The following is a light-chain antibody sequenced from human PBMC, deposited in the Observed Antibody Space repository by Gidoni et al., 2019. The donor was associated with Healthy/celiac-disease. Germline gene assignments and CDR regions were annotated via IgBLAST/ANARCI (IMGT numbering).Light chain of an antibody. CDR2: DAS. Sequence: DIQMTQSPSSLSASVGDRVTITCQASQDMSNYLNWYQQKPGKAPKLLIYDASNLETGVPSRFSGSGSGTDFTFTISSLQPEDIATYYCQQYDNLPYTFXQXTKLEIK. CDR1: QDMSNY. V-gene: IGKV1-33*01. CDR3: QQYDNLPYT. J-gene: IGKJ2*01.